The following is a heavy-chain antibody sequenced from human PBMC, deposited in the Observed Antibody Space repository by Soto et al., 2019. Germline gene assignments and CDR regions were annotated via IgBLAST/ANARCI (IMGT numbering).Heavy chain of an antibody. V-gene: IGHV3-23*01. D-gene: IGHD1-26*01. CDR2: ISGSGDST. Sequence: EVQLLESGGGLVQPGGSLRLSCAASGFTFSSYAMRWVRQAPVKGLEWVSAISGSGDSTYYADSVKGRFTISRDNSKNTLYLQMNSLRAEDTAVYYCPRRGSGSYYDYWCQGTLVTVSS. CDR3: PRRGSGSYYDY. J-gene: IGHJ4*02. CDR1: GFTFSSYA.